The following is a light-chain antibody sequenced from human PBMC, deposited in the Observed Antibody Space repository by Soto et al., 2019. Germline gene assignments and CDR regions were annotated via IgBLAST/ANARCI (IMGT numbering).Light chain of an antibody. Sequence: EIVLTQSPGTLSLSPGERATLSCRASQSVSSNYLAWYQQKPGQAPRLLIHGASSRAAGIPDRFSGSGSGTDFTLIISRLEPEDFAVYYCQHYGSSPRTFGQGTKVEIK. CDR3: QHYGSSPRT. CDR1: QSVSSNY. J-gene: IGKJ1*01. CDR2: GAS. V-gene: IGKV3-20*01.